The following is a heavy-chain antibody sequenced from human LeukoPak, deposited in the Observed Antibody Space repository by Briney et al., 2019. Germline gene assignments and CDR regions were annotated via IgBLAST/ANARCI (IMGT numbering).Heavy chain of an antibody. CDR2: MHPNGGGP. CDR3: ARVALAGHFDY. V-gene: IGHV1-2*02. CDR1: GYTFNAYF. D-gene: IGHD6-19*01. Sequence: ASVTVSCKASGYTFNAYFIHWLRLAPGQGFEWMGWMHPNGGGPKYAQKFQGRVTMTRDTSITTDFMELQRLTSDDSAVYFCARVALAGHFDYWGQGTPVAVSS. J-gene: IGHJ4*02.